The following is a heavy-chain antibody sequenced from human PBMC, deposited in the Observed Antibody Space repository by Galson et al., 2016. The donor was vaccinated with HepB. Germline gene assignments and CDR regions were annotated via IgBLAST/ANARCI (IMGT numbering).Heavy chain of an antibody. J-gene: IGHJ5*02. CDR1: GFIFGDYA. CDR3: VKAGGHLEWFSNYFDP. V-gene: IGHV3-9*01. D-gene: IGHD3-3*01. Sequence: SLRLSCAASGFIFGDYAMHWVRQAPGKGLEWVSGMSWNSNSLDYADSVKGRFTISRDNAKNSLYLQMNSLRPEDTALYYCVKAGGHLEWFSNYFDPWGQGTLVTVSS. CDR2: MSWNSNSL.